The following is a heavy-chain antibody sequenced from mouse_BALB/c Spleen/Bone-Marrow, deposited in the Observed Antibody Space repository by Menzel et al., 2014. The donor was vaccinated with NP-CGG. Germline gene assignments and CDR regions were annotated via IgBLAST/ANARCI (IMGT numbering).Heavy chain of an antibody. V-gene: IGHV14-3*02. J-gene: IGHJ1*01. CDR3: ARGGTTATWYFDV. CDR1: GFNIKDTY. D-gene: IGHD1-2*01. CDR2: IDPANGNT. Sequence: EVKLEESGAELVKPGASVKLSCTASGFNIKDTYMHWVKQRPEQALEWIGRIDPANGNTKYDPKFQGKATITADASSNTAYLQLSSLTSEDTAVYYCARGGTTATWYFDVWGAGTTVTVSS.